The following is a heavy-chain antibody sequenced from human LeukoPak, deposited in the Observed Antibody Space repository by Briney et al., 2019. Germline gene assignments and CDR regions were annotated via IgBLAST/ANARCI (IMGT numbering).Heavy chain of an antibody. V-gene: IGHV3-7*01. CDR2: IKGDGRGK. CDR1: GFTFSGSW. D-gene: IGHD1/OR15-1a*01. J-gene: IGHJ4*02. CDR3: TKNTHDY. Sequence: GGSLRLSCSASGFTFSGSWMSWVRQAPGEGREWVATIKGDGRGKFYVDSVKGRFAISRDDAKSSLFLQMDSLRSEDTAVYYCTKNTHDYWGQGTLVTVSS.